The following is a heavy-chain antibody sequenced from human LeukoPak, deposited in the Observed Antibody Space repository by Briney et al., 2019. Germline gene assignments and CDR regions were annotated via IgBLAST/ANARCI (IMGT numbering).Heavy chain of an antibody. CDR2: ISVYNGNT. V-gene: IGHV1-18*01. CDR1: GYTFTSYG. CDR3: ARESNYYGSGTGWFDP. J-gene: IGHJ5*02. Sequence: GASVKVSCKASGYTFTSYGISWVRQAPGQGLEWMGWISVYNGNTNYAQNLQGRVTMTTDTSTSTAYMELRSLRSDDTAVYYCARESNYYGSGTGWFDPWGQGTLVTVSS. D-gene: IGHD3-10*01.